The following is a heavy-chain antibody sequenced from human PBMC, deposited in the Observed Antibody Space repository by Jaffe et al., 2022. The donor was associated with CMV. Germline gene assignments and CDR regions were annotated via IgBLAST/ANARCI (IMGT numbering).Heavy chain of an antibody. CDR2: IYSGGST. CDR1: GFTVSSNY. V-gene: IGHV3-53*02. CDR3: ARTNYYDSSFEAFDI. J-gene: IGHJ3*02. D-gene: IGHD3-22*01. Sequence: EVQLVETGGGLIQPGGSLRLSCAASGFTVSSNYMSWVRQAPGKGLEWVSVIYSGGSTYYADSVKGRFTISRDNSKNTLYLQMNSLRAEDTAVYYCARTNYYDSSFEAFDIWGQGTMVTVSS.